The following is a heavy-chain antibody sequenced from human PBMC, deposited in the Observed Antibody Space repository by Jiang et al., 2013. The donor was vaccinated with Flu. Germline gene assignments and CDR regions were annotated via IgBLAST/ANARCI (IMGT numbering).Heavy chain of an antibody. J-gene: IGHJ4*02. CDR3: TTEYYDYVWGSSGY. Sequence: SGGGLVKPGGSLRLSCAASGFTFSNAWMSWVRQAPGKGLEWVGRIKSKTDGGTTDYAAPVKGRFTISRDDSKNTLYLQMNSLKTEDTAVYYCTTEYYDYVWGSSGYWGQGTLVTVSS. CDR2: IKSKTDGGTT. D-gene: IGHD3-16*01. V-gene: IGHV3-15*01. CDR1: GFTFSNAW.